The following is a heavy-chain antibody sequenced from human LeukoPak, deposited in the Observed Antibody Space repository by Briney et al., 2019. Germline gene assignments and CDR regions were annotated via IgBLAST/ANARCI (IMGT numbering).Heavy chain of an antibody. CDR3: ASSPATTVTPFDY. Sequence: SVKVSCKASGYTFSSYAISWVRQAPGQGLEWMGRIIPILGIANYAQKFQGRVTITADKSTSTAYMELSSLRSEDTAVYYCASSPATTVTPFDYWGQGTLATVSS. J-gene: IGHJ4*02. D-gene: IGHD4-17*01. CDR1: GYTFSSYA. V-gene: IGHV1-69*04. CDR2: IIPILGIA.